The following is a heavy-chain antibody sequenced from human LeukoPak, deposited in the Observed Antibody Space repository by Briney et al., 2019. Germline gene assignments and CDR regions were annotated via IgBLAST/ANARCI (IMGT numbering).Heavy chain of an antibody. CDR2: IYYSGST. CDR1: GGSISSSSYS. CDR3: ARDRSSSSWYPEYYFDY. J-gene: IGHJ4*02. V-gene: IGHV4-39*07. Sequence: PSETLSLTCTVSGGSISSSSYSWGWIRQPPGKGLEWIGSIYYSGSTYYNPSLKSQVTISVDTSKNQFSLKLSSVTAADTAVYYCARDRSSSSWYPEYYFDYWGQGTLVTVSS. D-gene: IGHD6-13*01.